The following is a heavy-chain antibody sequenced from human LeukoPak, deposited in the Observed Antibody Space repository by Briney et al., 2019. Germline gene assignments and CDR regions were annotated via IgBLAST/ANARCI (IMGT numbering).Heavy chain of an antibody. CDR1: GFTVGNNY. Sequence: WGSLRLSCAASGFTVGNNYMSWVRQAPGKGLEWVSVIYSGGSTYYADSVKGRFTISRDTSKNTLSLQMNSLRAEDTAVYYCASLSLGHYWGQGTLVTVSS. V-gene: IGHV3-53*01. J-gene: IGHJ4*02. CDR2: IYSGGST. CDR3: ASLSLGHY. D-gene: IGHD6-6*01.